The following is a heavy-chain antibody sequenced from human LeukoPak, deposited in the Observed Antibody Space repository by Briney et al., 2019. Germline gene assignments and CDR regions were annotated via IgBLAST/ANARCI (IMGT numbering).Heavy chain of an antibody. CDR1: GGSISSGGYS. D-gene: IGHD6-13*01. CDR3: ARVRGSSWSFDY. V-gene: IGHV4-30-2*01. J-gene: IGHJ4*02. CDR2: IYHSGST. Sequence: SQTLSLTCAVSGGSISSGGYSWSWIRQPPGKGLGWIGYIYHSGSTYYNPSLKSRVTISVDRSKNQFSLELSSVTAADTAVYYCARVRGSSWSFDYWGQGTLVTVSS.